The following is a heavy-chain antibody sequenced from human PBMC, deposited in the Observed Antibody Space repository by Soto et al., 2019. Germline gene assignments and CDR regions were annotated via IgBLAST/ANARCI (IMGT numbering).Heavy chain of an antibody. V-gene: IGHV5-51*01. D-gene: IGHD6-6*01. Sequence: PGESLKISCKGSGYSFTSYWIGWVRQMPGKGLEWMGIIYPGDSDTRYSPSFEGQVTISADKSITTAYLQWSSLKASDTALYYCARPSYSSSRYYGMDVWGQGTTVTVSS. J-gene: IGHJ6*02. CDR2: IYPGDSDT. CDR1: GYSFTSYW. CDR3: ARPSYSSSRYYGMDV.